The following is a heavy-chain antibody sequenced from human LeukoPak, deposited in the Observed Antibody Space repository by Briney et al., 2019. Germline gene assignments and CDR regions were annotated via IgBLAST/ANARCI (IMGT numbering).Heavy chain of an antibody. J-gene: IGHJ5*02. V-gene: IGHV1-2*02. D-gene: IGHD3-10*01. Sequence: ASVKVSCKASGYTFTGYYMHWVRQAPGQGLEWMGWINPNSGGTNYAQKFQGRVTMTRDTSISTAYMELSRLRSDDTAVYYCATTSHYYGSGTYNWFDPWGQGTLVTVSS. CDR2: INPNSGGT. CDR3: ATTSHYYGSGTYNWFDP. CDR1: GYTFTGYY.